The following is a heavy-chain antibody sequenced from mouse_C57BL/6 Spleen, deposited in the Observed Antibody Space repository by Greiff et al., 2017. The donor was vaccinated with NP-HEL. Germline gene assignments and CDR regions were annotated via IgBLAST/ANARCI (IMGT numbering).Heavy chain of an antibody. CDR2: INYDGSST. CDR3: ARYSPIDYAMDY. V-gene: IGHV5-16*01. J-gene: IGHJ4*01. Sequence: EVHLVESEGGLVQPGSSMKLSCTASGFTFSDYYMAWVRQVPEKGLEWVANINYDGSSTYYLDSLKSRFIISRDNAKNILYLQMSSLKSEDTATYYCARYSPIDYAMDYWGQGTSVTVSS. D-gene: IGHD2-12*01. CDR1: GFTFSDYY.